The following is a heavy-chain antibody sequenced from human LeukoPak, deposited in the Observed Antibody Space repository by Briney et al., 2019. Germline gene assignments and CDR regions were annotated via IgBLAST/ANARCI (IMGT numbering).Heavy chain of an antibody. D-gene: IGHD3-3*01. CDR3: ARAPIGVVTLFDY. CDR2: IYYSGST. J-gene: IGHJ4*02. Sequence: KASQTLSLTCTVSGGSISSGDYYWSWIRQPPGKGLEWIGYIYYSGSTYYNPSLKSRVTISVDTSKNQFSLKLSSVTAADTAVYYCARAPIGVVTLFDYWGQGTLVTVSS. CDR1: GGSISSGDYY. V-gene: IGHV4-30-4*08.